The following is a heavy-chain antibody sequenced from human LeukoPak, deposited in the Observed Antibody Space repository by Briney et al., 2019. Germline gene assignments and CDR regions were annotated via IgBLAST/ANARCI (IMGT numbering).Heavy chain of an antibody. CDR2: ISSSVGTI. CDR1: GFTFSSYE. J-gene: IGHJ6*04. D-gene: IGHD3-10*02. Sequence: GGSLRLSCAASGFTFSSYEMNWVRQAPGKGLQWVSYISSSVGTIYYADSVKGRFTISRDNAKNSLYLQMNSLRAEDTAVYYCAELGITMIGGVWGKGTTVTISS. V-gene: IGHV3-48*03. CDR3: AELGITMIGGV.